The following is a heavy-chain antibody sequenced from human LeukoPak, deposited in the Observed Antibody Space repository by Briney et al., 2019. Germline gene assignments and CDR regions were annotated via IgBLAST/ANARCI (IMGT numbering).Heavy chain of an antibody. Sequence: SETLSLTCTVSGGSISFPSYYWGWIRQPPGKGLEWIASIYYSGSTYFNPSLKSRVTISVAASKNQFSLKLSSVTAADTAVYYCARREGYYDLDYWGQGTLVTVSS. J-gene: IGHJ4*02. CDR1: GGSISFPSYY. CDR2: IYYSGST. D-gene: IGHD3-22*01. V-gene: IGHV4-39*01. CDR3: ARREGYYDLDY.